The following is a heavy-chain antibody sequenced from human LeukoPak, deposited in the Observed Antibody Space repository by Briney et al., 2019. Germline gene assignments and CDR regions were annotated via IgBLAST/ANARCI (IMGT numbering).Heavy chain of an antibody. V-gene: IGHV1-2*06. CDR2: INPNSGGT. D-gene: IGHD5-18*01. J-gene: IGHJ4*02. Sequence: ASVKVSCKASGYTFTGYYVHWVRQAPGQGLEWMGRINPNSGGTNYAQKFQGRVTMTRDTSISTAYMELSRLRSDDTAVYYCARGGYSYGYPDYWGQGTLVTVSS. CDR3: ARGGYSYGYPDY. CDR1: GYTFTGYY.